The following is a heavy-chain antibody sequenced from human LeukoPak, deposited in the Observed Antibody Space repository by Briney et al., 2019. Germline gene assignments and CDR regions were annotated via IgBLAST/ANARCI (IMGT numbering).Heavy chain of an antibody. CDR2: IYYSGST. CDR3: ASTYSSSWYNWFDP. Sequence: KPSETLSLTCTVSGGSISSYYWSWIRQPPGKGLEWIGDIYYSGSTNYNPSLKSRVTISVDTSTNQSSLKLSSVPAADTAVYYCASTYSSSWYNWFDPWGQGTLVTVSS. V-gene: IGHV4-59*01. D-gene: IGHD6-13*01. J-gene: IGHJ5*02. CDR1: GGSISSYY.